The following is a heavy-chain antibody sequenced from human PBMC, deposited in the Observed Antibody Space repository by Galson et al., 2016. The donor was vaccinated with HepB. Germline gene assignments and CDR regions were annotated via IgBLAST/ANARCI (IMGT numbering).Heavy chain of an antibody. CDR1: GFTFGGTA. V-gene: IGHV3-73*01. Sequence: SLRLSCAASGFTFGGTAMHWVRQASGRGLEWLGRIRSKVNNYATAYVAPVTGRFTISRDDSKNTAYLQMNSLKIEDTAVYYCLAEGVDYWGQGTLVTVSS. CDR3: LAEGVDY. J-gene: IGHJ4*02. CDR2: IRSKVNNYAT.